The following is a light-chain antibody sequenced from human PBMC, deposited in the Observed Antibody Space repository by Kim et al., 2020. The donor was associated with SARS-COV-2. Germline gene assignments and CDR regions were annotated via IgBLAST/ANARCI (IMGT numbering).Light chain of an antibody. V-gene: IGKV3-20*01. CDR2: ATS. Sequence: SPGERATLSCRASQSVSTAYLVWYQQKVGQAPRLLLYATSSRAIGVPDRFSCSGSETDFSLTISGLEPDDFAVYYCQQCQTTPLTFGGGTKVDIK. J-gene: IGKJ4*01. CDR1: QSVSTAY. CDR3: QQCQTTPLT.